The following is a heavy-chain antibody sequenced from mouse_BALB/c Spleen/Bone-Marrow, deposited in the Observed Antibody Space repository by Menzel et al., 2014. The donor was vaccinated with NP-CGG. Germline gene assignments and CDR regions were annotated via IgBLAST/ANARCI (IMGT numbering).Heavy chain of an antibody. CDR2: IYPYNGGT. J-gene: IGHJ2*01. Sequence: EVKLVESGPELVKPGASVKISCKASGYTFTDYNMHWVKQSHGESLEWIGYIYPYNGGTGYNQKFKSKATLTVDNSSSTAYMDLRSLTSEDSAVYYCARLGRDYWGQGTTLTVSS. CDR1: GYTFTDYN. CDR3: ARLGRDY. D-gene: IGHD4-1*01. V-gene: IGHV1S29*02.